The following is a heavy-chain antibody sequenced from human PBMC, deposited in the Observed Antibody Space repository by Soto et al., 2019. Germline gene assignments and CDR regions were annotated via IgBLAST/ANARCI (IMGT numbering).Heavy chain of an antibody. Sequence: GGSLRLSCTASGFTFGDYAMSWVRQAPGKGLEWVGFIRSKAYGGTTEYAASVKGRFTISRDDSKSIAYLQMNSLKTEDTAVYYCTREYDSSGYYLDYYYYGMDVWGQGTTVTVS. J-gene: IGHJ6*02. CDR1: GFTFGDYA. CDR3: TREYDSSGYYLDYYYYGMDV. V-gene: IGHV3-49*04. D-gene: IGHD3-22*01. CDR2: IRSKAYGGTT.